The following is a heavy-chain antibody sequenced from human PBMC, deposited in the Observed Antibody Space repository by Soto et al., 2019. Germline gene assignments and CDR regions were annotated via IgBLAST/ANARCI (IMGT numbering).Heavy chain of an antibody. Sequence: SETLSLTCAVSGGSFISYYWWALRRQSQGEALVWIGSIYHSGTTYYNPSLESRVIISVDTSESRFALRLTSVTAADSAVYYCATTDNVGYYPYCGQGTLVTVSS. CDR3: ATTDNVGYYPY. D-gene: IGHD3-3*01. J-gene: IGHJ4*02. CDR2: IYHSGTT. CDR1: GGSFISYYW. V-gene: IGHV4-38-2*01.